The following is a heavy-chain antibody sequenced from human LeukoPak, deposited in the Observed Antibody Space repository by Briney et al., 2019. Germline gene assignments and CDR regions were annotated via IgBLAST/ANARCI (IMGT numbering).Heavy chain of an antibody. CDR2: IYYSGST. D-gene: IGHD5-12*01. J-gene: IGHJ4*02. CDR1: GGSISSYY. V-gene: IGHV4-59*12. CDR3: ASYRRGYSGYDRDY. Sequence: PSETLSLTCTVSGGSISSYYWSWIRQPPGKGLEWIGNIYYSGSTNYNPSLKSRVTISVDTSKNQFSLKLSSVTAADTAVYYCASYRRGYSGYDRDYWGQGTLVTVSS.